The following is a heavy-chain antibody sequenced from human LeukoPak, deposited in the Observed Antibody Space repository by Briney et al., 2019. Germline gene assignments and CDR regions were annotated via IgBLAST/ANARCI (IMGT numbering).Heavy chain of an antibody. CDR3: ARRRGYSYGYYYYYYMDV. D-gene: IGHD5-18*01. Sequence: SETLSLTCAVSGGSISSSNWWSWVRQPPGKGLEWIGEIYHSGSTNYNPSLKSRVTISVDTSKNQFSLKLSSVTAADTAVYYCARRRGYSYGYYYYYYMDVWGKGTTVTVSS. CDR1: GGSISSSNW. V-gene: IGHV4-4*02. J-gene: IGHJ6*03. CDR2: IYHSGST.